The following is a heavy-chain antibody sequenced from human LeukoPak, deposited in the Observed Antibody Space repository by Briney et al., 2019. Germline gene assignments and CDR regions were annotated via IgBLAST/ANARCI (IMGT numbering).Heavy chain of an antibody. CDR2: IKCDGSVT. CDR3: ARDHDAVGTTIDH. V-gene: IGHV3-74*01. D-gene: IGHD1-14*01. Sequence: GGSLRLSFAASGFTFSSYWMHWVRQAPGEGLVWVSRIKCDGSVTYKADSVKGRFTFSRDNAKNMLYLQMNSLRDEDTAGYFCARDHDAVGTTIDHWGQGTLVTVSS. J-gene: IGHJ4*02. CDR1: GFTFSSYW.